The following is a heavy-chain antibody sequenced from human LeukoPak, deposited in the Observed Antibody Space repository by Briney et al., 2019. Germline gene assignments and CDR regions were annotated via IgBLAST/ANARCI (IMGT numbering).Heavy chain of an antibody. D-gene: IGHD3-10*01. CDR2: INPSGGST. CDR1: GNTLTSYA. CDR3: ARDRGRGVPAGYMDV. V-gene: IGHV1-46*01. Sequence: EASVKVSCKASGNTLTSYAIHWVRQAPGQRLEWMGIINPSGGSTSYAQKFQGRVTMTRDMSTSTVYMELSSLRSEDTAVYYCARDRGRGVPAGYMDVWGKGTTVTVSS. J-gene: IGHJ6*03.